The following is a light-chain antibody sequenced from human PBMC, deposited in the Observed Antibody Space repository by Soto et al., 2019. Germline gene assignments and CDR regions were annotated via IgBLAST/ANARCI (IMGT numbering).Light chain of an antibody. V-gene: IGLV1-40*01. CDR3: HSYDTSLSGLV. CDR1: NSNIGAGYD. CDR2: GNT. Sequence: QSVLTQPPSVSGAPGQRVTISCTGSNSNIGAGYDVHWYQQLPGTAPKLLIYGNTNRPSGVPDRFSGSKSDTSASLAITGLQVEDEADYYCHSYDTSLSGLVFGGGTKLTVL. J-gene: IGLJ2*01.